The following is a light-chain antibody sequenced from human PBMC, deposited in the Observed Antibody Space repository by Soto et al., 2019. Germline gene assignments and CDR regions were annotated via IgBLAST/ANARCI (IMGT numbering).Light chain of an antibody. CDR1: QSVSSSY. J-gene: IGKJ1*01. CDR2: GAS. V-gene: IGKV3-20*01. CDR3: QQYGSSPWT. Sequence: EIVLTQSPGTLSLSPGERATLSCRASQSVSSSYLAWYQQKPGQAPRPLIYGASSRAIGIPDRFSGSWSGTDFTLTISRLEPEDFAVYYGQQYGSSPWTFGQGTKVEIK.